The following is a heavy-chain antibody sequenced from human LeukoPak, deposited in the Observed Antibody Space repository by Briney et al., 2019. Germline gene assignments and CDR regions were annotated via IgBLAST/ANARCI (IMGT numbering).Heavy chain of an antibody. J-gene: IGHJ4*02. D-gene: IGHD6-13*01. V-gene: IGHV4-39*01. CDR1: GGSISSSSYY. Sequence: PSETLSLTCTVSGGSISSSSYYWGWIRQPPGKGLEWIGSTYYSGSTYYNPSLKSRVTISVDTSKNQFSLKLSSVTAADTAVYYCARYGYSSSWGQGTLVTVSS. CDR2: TYYSGST. CDR3: ARYGYSSS.